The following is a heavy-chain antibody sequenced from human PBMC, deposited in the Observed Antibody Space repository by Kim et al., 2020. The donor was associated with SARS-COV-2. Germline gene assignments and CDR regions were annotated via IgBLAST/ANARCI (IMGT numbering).Heavy chain of an antibody. V-gene: IGHV3-23*01. Sequence: GGSLRLSCVASGIAFSNYAMSWVRQATWKGLEWVSAISGNGDSTYYADSVRGRFTISRDNSKNTVSLQMNSLRGDDTAVYYFATRPIVVDNKAYWGQGTL. CDR2: ISGNGDST. J-gene: IGHJ4*02. CDR1: GIAFSNYA. CDR3: ATRPIVVDNKAY. D-gene: IGHD3-22*01.